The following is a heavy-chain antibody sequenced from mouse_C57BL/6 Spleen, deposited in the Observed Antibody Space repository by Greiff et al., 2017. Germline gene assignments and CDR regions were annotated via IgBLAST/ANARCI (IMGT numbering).Heavy chain of an antibody. CDR1: GYTFTSYW. V-gene: IGHV1-50*01. CDR3: ARGTGFAY. Sequence: QVQLKQPGAELVKPGASVKLSCKASGYTFTSYWMQWVKQRPGQGLEWIGEIDPSDSYTNYNQKFKGKATLTVDTSSSTAYMQLSSLTSEDSAVYYCARGTGFAYWGKGTLVTVSA. J-gene: IGHJ3*01. CDR2: IDPSDSYT.